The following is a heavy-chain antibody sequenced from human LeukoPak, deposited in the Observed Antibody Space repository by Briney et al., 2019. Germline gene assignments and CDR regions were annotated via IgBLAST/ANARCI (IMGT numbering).Heavy chain of an antibody. J-gene: IGHJ4*02. Sequence: PGGSLRLSCAASGFTFSRYGMHWVRQAPGKGLEWVAVISSDGSNKYYADSVKGRFTISRDNSKNTLYLQMNSLRVDDTAVYYCAKDLTTVTTQGDYWGQGTLVTVSS. CDR3: AKDLTTVTTQGDY. D-gene: IGHD4-17*01. V-gene: IGHV3-30*18. CDR2: ISSDGSNK. CDR1: GFTFSRYG.